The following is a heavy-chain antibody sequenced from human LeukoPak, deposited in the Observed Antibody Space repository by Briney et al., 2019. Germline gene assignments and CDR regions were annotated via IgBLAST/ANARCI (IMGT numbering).Heavy chain of an antibody. Sequence: GGSLRLSCTASGFTFGLSSMNWVRQAPGKGLEWGSYIRDSGTTIYYADSVKGRFTISRDNANNSLYLQMNSLTAEDTAVYFCARDSRSHCGTAACYGPYFDYWGQGILVTVSS. CDR3: ARDSRSHCGTAACYGPYFDY. CDR1: GFTFGLSS. CDR2: IRDSGTTI. J-gene: IGHJ4*02. D-gene: IGHD2-2*01. V-gene: IGHV3-48*01.